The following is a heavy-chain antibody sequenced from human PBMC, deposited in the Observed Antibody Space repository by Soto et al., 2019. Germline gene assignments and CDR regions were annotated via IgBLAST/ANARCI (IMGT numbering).Heavy chain of an antibody. V-gene: IGHV1-69*12. Sequence: QVQLVQSGAEVKKPGSSVKVSCKASGGTFSSYAISWVRQAPGQGLEWMGGIIPIFGTANYAQKFQGRVTITADESTSTADMELSSLRSEETAVYYCAAIPRRGPYYFDYWGQGTLVTVSS. CDR2: IIPIFGTA. J-gene: IGHJ4*02. CDR3: AAIPRRGPYYFDY. CDR1: GGTFSSYA. D-gene: IGHD2-21*01.